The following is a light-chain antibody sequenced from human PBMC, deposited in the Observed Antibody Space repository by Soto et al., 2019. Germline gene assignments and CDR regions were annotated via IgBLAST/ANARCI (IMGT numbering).Light chain of an antibody. CDR1: SSDVGGYNY. CDR2: DVS. V-gene: IGLV2-14*01. CDR3: SSYTSSSTYV. Sequence: QSVLTQPASVSGSPGQSITISCTGTSSDVGGYNYVSWYQQHPGKAPKLMIYDVSNRPSGVSNRFPSSKSGNTASLTISGLQAEDEADYYCSSYTSSSTYVFGTGTKFTVL. J-gene: IGLJ1*01.